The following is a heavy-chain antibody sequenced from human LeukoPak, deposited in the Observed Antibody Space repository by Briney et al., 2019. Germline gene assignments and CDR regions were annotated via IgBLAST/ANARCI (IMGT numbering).Heavy chain of an antibody. D-gene: IGHD3-22*01. Sequence: GGSLRLSCAASGFTFSGYAIHWVRQAPDKGLGWVAGISYDGSNKYYADSVKGRFTISRDNSKHTLYLQMNSLRAEDTAVYYCAREHYYDSSGPYYFDYWGQGTLVTVSS. CDR2: ISYDGSNK. CDR3: AREHYYDSSGPYYFDY. CDR1: GFTFSGYA. V-gene: IGHV3-30*04. J-gene: IGHJ4*02.